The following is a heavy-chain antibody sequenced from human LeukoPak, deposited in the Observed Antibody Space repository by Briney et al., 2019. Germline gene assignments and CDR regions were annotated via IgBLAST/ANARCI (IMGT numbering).Heavy chain of an antibody. CDR2: INSYNDNT. V-gene: IGHV1-18*01. CDR1: GYTFTTYA. J-gene: IGHJ4*02. CDR3: ARFSWDLPHFDY. Sequence: GASVKVPCKASGYTFTTYAISWVRQAPGQGLEWMGWINSYNDNTNYAQKLQGRVTMTTDTSTSTAYMELRSLRSDDTAVYYCARFSWDLPHFDYWGQGTLVTVSS. D-gene: IGHD1-26*01.